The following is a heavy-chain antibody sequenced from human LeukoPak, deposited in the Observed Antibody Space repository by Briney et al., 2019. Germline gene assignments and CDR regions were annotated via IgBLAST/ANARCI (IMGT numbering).Heavy chain of an antibody. Sequence: SETLSLTCAVYGGSFSGYYWSWIRQPPGKGLEWIGEINHSGSTNYNPSLKSRVTISVDTSKNQFSLKLSSVTAADTAVYYCARGIVGATSGFWFDPWGQGTLVTVSS. V-gene: IGHV4-34*01. CDR3: ARGIVGATSGFWFDP. CDR2: INHSGST. CDR1: GGSFSGYY. D-gene: IGHD1-26*01. J-gene: IGHJ5*02.